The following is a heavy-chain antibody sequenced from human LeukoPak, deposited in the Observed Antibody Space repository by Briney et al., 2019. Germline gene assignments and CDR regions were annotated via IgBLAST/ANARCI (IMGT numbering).Heavy chain of an antibody. J-gene: IGHJ4*02. CDR3: AKGDSSGYYSDLPSSFDY. V-gene: IGHV3-9*03. Sequence: PGGSLRLSCAASGFTFSSYEMNWVRQAPGKGLEWVSGISWNSGSIGYADSVKGRFTISRDNAKNSLYLQMNSLRAEDMAFYYCAKGDSSGYYSDLPSSFDYWGQGTLVTVSS. D-gene: IGHD3-22*01. CDR2: ISWNSGSI. CDR1: GFTFSSYE.